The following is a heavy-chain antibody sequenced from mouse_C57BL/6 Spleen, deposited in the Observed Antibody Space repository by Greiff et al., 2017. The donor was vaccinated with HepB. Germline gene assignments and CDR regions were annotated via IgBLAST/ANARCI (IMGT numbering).Heavy chain of an antibody. CDR3: ARDASSSYEDYAMDY. D-gene: IGHD1-1*01. CDR1: GYSITSGYY. V-gene: IGHV3-6*01. J-gene: IGHJ4*01. Sequence: ESGPGLVKPSQSLSLTCSVTGYSITSGYYWNWIRQFPGNKLEWMGYLSYDGSNNYNPSLKNRISITRDTSKNQFFLKLNSVTTEDTATYYCARDASSSYEDYAMDYWGQGTSVTVSS. CDR2: LSYDGSN.